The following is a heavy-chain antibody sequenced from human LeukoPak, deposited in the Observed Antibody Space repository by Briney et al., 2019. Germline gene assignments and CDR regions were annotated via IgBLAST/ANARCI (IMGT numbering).Heavy chain of an antibody. V-gene: IGHV3-30*03. J-gene: IGHJ6*03. CDR3: ARDLGYSSSSVERGYYYYYMDV. Sequence: PGGSLRLSCAASGFTFSSYGMHWVRQAPGKGLEWVAVISYDGSNKYYADSVKGRFTISRDNSKNTLYLQMNSLRAEDTAVYYCARDLGYSSSSVERGYYYYYMDVWGKGTTVTVSS. D-gene: IGHD6-6*01. CDR2: ISYDGSNK. CDR1: GFTFSSYG.